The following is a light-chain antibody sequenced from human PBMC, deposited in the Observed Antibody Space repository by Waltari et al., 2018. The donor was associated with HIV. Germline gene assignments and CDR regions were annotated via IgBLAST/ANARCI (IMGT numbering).Light chain of an antibody. Sequence: QSVLTQAPSVSGAPGQRVPISCTGSSPNRGAHFDAHWYQLLPGSSPKLLIFANSNRPSGVPDRFSGSKSGTSASLAITGLHPEDEAEYYCQSFDSSLNAYVFGTGTTVIVL. V-gene: IGLV1-40*01. CDR2: ANS. CDR3: QSFDSSLNAYV. CDR1: SPNRGAHFD. J-gene: IGLJ1*01.